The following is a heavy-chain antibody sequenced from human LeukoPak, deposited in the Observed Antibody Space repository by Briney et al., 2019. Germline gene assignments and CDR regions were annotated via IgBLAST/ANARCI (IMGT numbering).Heavy chain of an antibody. V-gene: IGHV4-34*01. CDR1: GGSFSGYY. J-gene: IGHJ4*02. CDR3: ARSLRLRYFDWLPIDY. D-gene: IGHD3-9*01. CDR2: INHSGST. Sequence: SETLSLTCAVYGGSFSGYYWSWIRQPPGKGLELIGEINHSGSTNYHPSLTTRVTISVATSKTQSSLKLSSVTAADTAVYYCARSLRLRYFDWLPIDYWGQGTLVTVSS.